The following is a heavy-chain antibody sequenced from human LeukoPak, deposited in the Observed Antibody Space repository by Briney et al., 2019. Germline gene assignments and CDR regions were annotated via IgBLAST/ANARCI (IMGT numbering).Heavy chain of an antibody. CDR3: ARASMVRGVGWFDP. V-gene: IGHV3-21*01. CDR1: GFTFSSYS. D-gene: IGHD3-10*01. J-gene: IGHJ5*02. CDR2: ISSSSSYI. Sequence: GGSLRLSCAASGFTFSSYSMNWVRQAPGKGLEWVSSISSSSSYIYYADSVKDRFTISRDNAKNSLYLQMNSLRAEDTAVYYCARASMVRGVGWFDPWGQGTLVTVSS.